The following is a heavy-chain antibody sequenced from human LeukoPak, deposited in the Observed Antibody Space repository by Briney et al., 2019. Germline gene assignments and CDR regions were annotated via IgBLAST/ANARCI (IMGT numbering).Heavy chain of an antibody. D-gene: IGHD3-9*01. Sequence: PGGSLRLSCAASGFTFDDYAMHWVRQAPGKGLEWVSGISWNSGSIGYADSVKGRFTISRDNAKNSLYLQMNSLRAEDMALYYCAKAENYDILTGFLVLWGQGTLVTVSS. J-gene: IGHJ4*02. V-gene: IGHV3-9*03. CDR1: GFTFDDYA. CDR2: ISWNSGSI. CDR3: AKAENYDILTGFLVL.